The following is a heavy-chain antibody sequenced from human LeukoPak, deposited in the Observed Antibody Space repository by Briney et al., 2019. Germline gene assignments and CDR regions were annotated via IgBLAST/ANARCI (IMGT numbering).Heavy chain of an antibody. CDR1: GGSISSSSHY. V-gene: IGHV4-39*01. D-gene: IGHD4-17*01. CDR2: IYYSGST. CDR3: AITDYGDYALYAFDI. J-gene: IGHJ3*02. Sequence: PSETLSLTCTVSGGSISSSSHYWGWIRQPPGKGLEWIGSIYYSGSTYYNPSLKSRVTISVDTSKNQFSLKLSSVTAADTAVYYCAITDYGDYALYAFDIWGQGTMVTVSS.